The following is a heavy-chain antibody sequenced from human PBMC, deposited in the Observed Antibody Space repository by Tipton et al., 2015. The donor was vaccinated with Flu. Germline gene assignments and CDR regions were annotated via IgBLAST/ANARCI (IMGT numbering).Heavy chain of an antibody. CDR2: IYYIGST. CDR3: ARMEWTVTTPRYFDL. D-gene: IGHD4-17*01. V-gene: IGHV4-31*03. Sequence: TPSLTCTVSGGPISSGGDYWSWIRQHPRKGLEWIGHIYYIGSTYYNPSLKSRVTISVDTSKNQFSLKLNSVTAADTAVYYCARMEWTVTTPRYFDLWGRGTLVTVSS. CDR1: GGPISSGGDY. J-gene: IGHJ2*01.